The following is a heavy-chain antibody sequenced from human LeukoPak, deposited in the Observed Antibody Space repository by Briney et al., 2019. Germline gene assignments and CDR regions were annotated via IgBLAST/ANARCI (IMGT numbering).Heavy chain of an antibody. Sequence: GGSLRLSCAASGFTFSSYEMNWVRQAPGKGLEWVSYISSSSSTIYYADSVKGRFTISRDNAKNSPYLQMNSLRAEDTAVYYCARDLYSHYYYYMDVWGKGTTVTVSS. CDR3: ARDLYSHYYYYMDV. CDR2: ISSSSSTI. CDR1: GFTFSSYE. V-gene: IGHV3-48*01. J-gene: IGHJ6*03. D-gene: IGHD2-21*01.